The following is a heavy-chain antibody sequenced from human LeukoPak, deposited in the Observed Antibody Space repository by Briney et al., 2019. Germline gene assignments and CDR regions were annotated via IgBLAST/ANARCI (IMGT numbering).Heavy chain of an antibody. V-gene: IGHV4-4*07. Sequence: SETLSLTCTVSGGSISSYYWSWIRQPAGKGLEWIGRIYTGGSTNYNPSLKSRVTMSVDTSKNQFSLKLSSVTAADTAVYYCARGRAKESYEAYYYYMDVWGKGTTVTVSS. CDR2: IYTGGST. CDR3: ARGRAKESYEAYYYYMDV. J-gene: IGHJ6*03. D-gene: IGHD1-26*01. CDR1: GGSISSYY.